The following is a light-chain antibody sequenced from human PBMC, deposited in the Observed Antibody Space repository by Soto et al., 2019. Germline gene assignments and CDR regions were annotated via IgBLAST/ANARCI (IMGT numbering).Light chain of an antibody. J-gene: IGLJ2*01. V-gene: IGLV1-40*01. CDR2: GNT. Sequence: QSVLTQPPSVSGAPGQRVTISCTGSSSNIGAGYDVHWYQQLPGTAPKLLIYGNTNRPSGVPDRFSGSKSVTSASLAITGLQAEDEADYYCLSYDSSLSASRVFGGGTKLTVL. CDR3: LSYDSSLSASRV. CDR1: SSNIGAGYD.